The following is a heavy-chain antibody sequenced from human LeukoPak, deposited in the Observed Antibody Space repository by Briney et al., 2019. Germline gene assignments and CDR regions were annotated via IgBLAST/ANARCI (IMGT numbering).Heavy chain of an antibody. D-gene: IGHD3-10*01. J-gene: IGHJ5*02. CDR1: GGSISSYY. CDR2: IYTSGST. CDR3: ARAGGTMVRGPDVVLNWFDP. V-gene: IGHV4-4*07. Sequence: SETLSLTCTVSGGSISSYYWSWIRQPAGKGLEWIGRIYTSGSTNYNPSLKSRVTISVDKSKYQFSLKLSSVTAADTAVYYCARAGGTMVRGPDVVLNWFDPWGQGTLVTVSS.